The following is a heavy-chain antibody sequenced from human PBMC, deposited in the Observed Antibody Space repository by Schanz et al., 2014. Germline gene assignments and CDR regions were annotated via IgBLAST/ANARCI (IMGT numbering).Heavy chain of an antibody. V-gene: IGHV3-30*18. Sequence: VQLVESGGGLVQPGGSLRLSCAASGFTFSSYGMHWVRQAPGKGLEWVAIISLDGSNQYYADSVKGRFTISRDNSKNTLYLQMNSLRAEDTAVYYCAKGGGEIWSFDYWGQGTLVTVSS. J-gene: IGHJ4*02. CDR2: ISLDGSNQ. CDR1: GFTFSSYG. CDR3: AKGGGEIWSFDY. D-gene: IGHD3-16*01.